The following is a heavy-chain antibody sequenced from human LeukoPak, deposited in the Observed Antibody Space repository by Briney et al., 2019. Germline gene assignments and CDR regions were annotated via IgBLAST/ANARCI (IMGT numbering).Heavy chain of an antibody. CDR2: IIPIFGTA. V-gene: IGHV1-69*05. J-gene: IGHJ3*02. CDR3: ARAKRDAAFDI. CDR1: GGTFSSYA. Sequence: GASVKVSCKASGGTFSSYAISWVRQAPGQGLEWMGGIIPIFGTANYAQKLQGRVTMTTDTSTSTAYMELRSLRSDDTAVYYCARAKRDAAFDIWGQGTMVTVSS. D-gene: IGHD5-24*01.